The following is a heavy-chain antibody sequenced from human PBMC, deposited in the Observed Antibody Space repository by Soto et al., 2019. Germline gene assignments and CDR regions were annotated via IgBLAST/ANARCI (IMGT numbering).Heavy chain of an antibody. D-gene: IGHD2-2*01. J-gene: IGHJ4*02. Sequence: SVPVSCNASEGAFSSSAISCGRHHPRQGLEWMGGIINPFGTANYEQNLQSRVTITADKSTSTAYMELSSLRSEDTAVYYCAREYATAYIVYSRQGTLVTVSS. CDR1: EGAFSSSA. CDR2: IINPFGTA. CDR3: AREYATAYIVY. V-gene: IGHV1-69*06.